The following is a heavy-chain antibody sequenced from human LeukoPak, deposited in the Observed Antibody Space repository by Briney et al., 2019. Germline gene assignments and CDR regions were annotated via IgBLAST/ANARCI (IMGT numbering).Heavy chain of an antibody. CDR2: ISSSGSTI. Sequence: PGGSLRLSCAASGFTFSDYYMSWIRQAPGKGLEWVSYISSSGSTIYYADSVKGRFTISRDNAKNSLYLQMNSLRAEVTAVYYCARITMVRGVITLFSYYYYMDVWGKGTTVTVSS. D-gene: IGHD3-10*01. V-gene: IGHV3-11*01. CDR3: ARITMVRGVITLFSYYYYMDV. J-gene: IGHJ6*03. CDR1: GFTFSDYY.